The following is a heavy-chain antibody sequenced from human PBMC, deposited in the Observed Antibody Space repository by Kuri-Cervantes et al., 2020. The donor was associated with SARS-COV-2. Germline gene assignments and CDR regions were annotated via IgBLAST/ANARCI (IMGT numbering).Heavy chain of an antibody. CDR1: GELFSGYY. J-gene: IGHJ6*04. CDR2: VNHRGDT. Sequence: SETLSLCCAVCGELFSGYYWTWIRQSPGKGLEWIGEVNHRGDTNYNPSLMGRVFISVDKSNSQFSLRLTSVTAADTAVYHCARAYGLLRYIYYMDVWGKGTTVTVSS. CDR3: ARAYGLLRYIYYMDV. V-gene: IGHV4-34*01. D-gene: IGHD3-9*01.